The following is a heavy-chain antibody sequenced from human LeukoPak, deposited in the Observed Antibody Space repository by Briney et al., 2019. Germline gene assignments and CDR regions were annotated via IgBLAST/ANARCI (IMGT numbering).Heavy chain of an antibody. CDR3: ATLTGYYNVAVDY. CDR1: GFTFSSYS. J-gene: IGHJ4*02. V-gene: IGHV3-21*01. Sequence: GGSLTLSCAASGFTFSSYSMNWVRQAPGKGLEWVSSISSSNSYIYYADSVKGRFTISRDNAKNSLYLQMNSLRAEDTAVYYCATLTGYYNVAVDYWGQGTLVTVSS. D-gene: IGHD3-9*01. CDR2: ISSSNSYI.